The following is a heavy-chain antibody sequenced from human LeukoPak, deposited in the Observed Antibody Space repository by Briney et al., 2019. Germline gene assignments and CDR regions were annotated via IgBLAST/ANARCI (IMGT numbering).Heavy chain of an antibody. D-gene: IGHD2-15*01. CDR1: GYTFTSYD. J-gene: IGHJ5*02. CDR3: ATLVVVAPLLFDP. CDR2: MNPNSGNT. Sequence: PVNVSCKVSGYTFTSYDINWVRQATGQGLEWMGWMNPNSGNTGYAQKFQGRVTMTRNTSISRAYMELSRLRSEDTAVYYCATLVVVAPLLFDPWGQGTLVTVSS. V-gene: IGHV1-8*01.